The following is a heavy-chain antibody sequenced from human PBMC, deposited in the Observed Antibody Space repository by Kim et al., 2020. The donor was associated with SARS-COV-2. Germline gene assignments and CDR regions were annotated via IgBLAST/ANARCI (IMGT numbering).Heavy chain of an antibody. CDR2: IYHSGRP. J-gene: IGHJ5*02. CDR3: ARFRLVSGCYWIDP. D-gene: IGHD2-8*01. CDR1: GGSLSGGSYY. V-gene: IGHV4-31*03. Sequence: SETLSLTCTVSGGSLSGGSYYWTWIRQQPGKGLEWIGYIYHSGRPYYNPSLRSRLTMSLDTSNNQFSLKMSSVTVADTAVYFCARFRLVSGCYWIDPWV.